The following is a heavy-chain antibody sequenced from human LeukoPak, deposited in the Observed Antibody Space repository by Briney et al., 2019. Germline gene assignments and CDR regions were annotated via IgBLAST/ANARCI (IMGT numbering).Heavy chain of an antibody. CDR1: GYTFTSYY. D-gene: IGHD1-14*01. CDR2: INPNGGST. V-gene: IGHV1-46*01. CDR3: ARGNPPYDFNY. Sequence: ASVKVSCKASGYTFTSYYMHWVRQAPGQGLEWMGLINPNGGSTTYAQKFQGRVTMTRDTSTSTVYMNLSSLRSEDTAVYSCARGNPPYDFNYWGQGTLVTVSS. J-gene: IGHJ4*02.